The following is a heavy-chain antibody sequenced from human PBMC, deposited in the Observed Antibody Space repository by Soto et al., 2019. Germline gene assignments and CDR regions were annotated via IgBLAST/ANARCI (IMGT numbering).Heavy chain of an antibody. V-gene: IGHV1-8*01. J-gene: IGHJ6*03. D-gene: IGHD3-3*01. CDR2: MNPNSGNT. Sequence: QLQLVQSGAEVKKPGASVKVSCKASGYTFTSYDINWVRQATGQGLAWMGWMNPNSGNTGYAQKFQGRVTMTRNTSISTAYMELRSLRSEDTAVYYCAGGGRKYDFWGGYWRDPYYYYRDVWGKGTTVTVSS. CDR3: AGGGRKYDFWGGYWRDPYYYYRDV. CDR1: GYTFTSYD.